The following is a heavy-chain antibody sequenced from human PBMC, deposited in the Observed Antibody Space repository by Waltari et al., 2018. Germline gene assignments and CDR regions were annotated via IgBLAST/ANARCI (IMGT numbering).Heavy chain of an antibody. CDR3: AKDDSSGALEYFQH. V-gene: IGHV3-9*01. Sequence: EVQLVESGGGLVQPGRSLRLSCAASGFTFDDYAMHWVRQAPGKGLEWVSGISWNSGSIGYADSVKGRFTISRDNAKNSLYLQMNSLRAEDTALYYCAKDDSSGALEYFQHWGQGTLVTVSS. D-gene: IGHD3-22*01. J-gene: IGHJ1*01. CDR1: GFTFDDYA. CDR2: ISWNSGSI.